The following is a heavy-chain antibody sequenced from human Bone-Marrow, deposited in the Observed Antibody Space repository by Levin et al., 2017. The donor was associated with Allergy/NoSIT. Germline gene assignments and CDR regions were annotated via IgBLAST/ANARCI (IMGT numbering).Heavy chain of an antibody. D-gene: IGHD3-10*01. J-gene: IGHJ2*01. CDR1: GFTFSSYS. CDR2: ISSSSSYL. CDR3: ARNTGGTTIYGGVITPAPFDL. V-gene: IGHV3-21*01. Sequence: PGGSLRLSCAASGFTFSSYSMNWVRQPPGTGLEWVSTISSSSSYLYYADSVKGRFTISRDNAKNSLYLQMNSLRAEDTAVYYCARNTGGTTIYGGVITPAPFDLWGRGTLITVSS.